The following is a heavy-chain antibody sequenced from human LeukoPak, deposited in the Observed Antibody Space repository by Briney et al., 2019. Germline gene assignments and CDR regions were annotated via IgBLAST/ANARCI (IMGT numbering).Heavy chain of an antibody. Sequence: PGGSLRLSCAASGFTFSAYAMSWVRQAPGKGLEWVSTISGTGANTYFADSVKGRFTFSGDNTKNSLYLQMNSLRAEDTAVYYCARDFSLQLFDYWGQGTLVTVFS. CDR3: ARDFSLQLFDY. D-gene: IGHD5-24*01. J-gene: IGHJ4*02. V-gene: IGHV3-23*01. CDR1: GFTFSAYA. CDR2: ISGTGANT.